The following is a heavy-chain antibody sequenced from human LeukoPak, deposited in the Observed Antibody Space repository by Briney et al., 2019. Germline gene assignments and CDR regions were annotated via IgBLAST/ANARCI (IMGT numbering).Heavy chain of an antibody. CDR1: GGTFSSYA. V-gene: IGHV1-69*13. CDR2: IIPIFGTA. J-gene: IGHJ4*02. Sequence: GASVKLSGKASGGTFSSYAISRVRQAPGQGLEWMGGIIPIFGTADSAQTLQGRVTITADESTSTAYMELSSLRSEDTAVYYCARGWLAETTVVTPYNYWGQGTLVTVSS. CDR3: ARGWLAETTVVTPYNY. D-gene: IGHD4-23*01.